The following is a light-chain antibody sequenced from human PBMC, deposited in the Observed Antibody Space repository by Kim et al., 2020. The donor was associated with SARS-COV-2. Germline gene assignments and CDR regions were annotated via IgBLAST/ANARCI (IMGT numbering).Light chain of an antibody. CDR3: YCAPDNIPV. Sequence: VSPGQTATITCSGDSVSKKHVRWFQQKSGQAPLLLMFRDTERASGISERFSGSSSETTVTLTISGVQAEDEAVYYCYCAPDNIPVFGGGTQLTVL. V-gene: IGLV3-27*01. CDR2: RDT. CDR1: SVSKKH. J-gene: IGLJ2*01.